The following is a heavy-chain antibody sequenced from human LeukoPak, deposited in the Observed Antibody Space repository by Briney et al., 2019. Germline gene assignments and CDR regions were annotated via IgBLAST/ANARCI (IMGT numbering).Heavy chain of an antibody. J-gene: IGHJ2*01. Sequence: GSLRLSCAASGFTFSSYEMNWVRQAPGKGLEWIGEIYHSGSTNYNPSLKSRVTISVDKSKNQFSLKLSPVTAADTAMYYCAREDYDDSGAWYFDLWGRGTLVTVSS. D-gene: IGHD3-3*01. V-gene: IGHV4-4*02. CDR1: GFTFSSYEM. CDR3: AREDYDDSGAWYFDL. CDR2: IYHSGST.